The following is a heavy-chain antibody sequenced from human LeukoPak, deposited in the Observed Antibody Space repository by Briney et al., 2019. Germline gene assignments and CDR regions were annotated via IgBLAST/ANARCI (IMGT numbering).Heavy chain of an antibody. Sequence: SGGSLRLSCAASGFTFSSYWMHWVRQAPGKGLVWVSRINSDGSSTSYADSVKGRFTISRDNAKNTLYLQMNSLRAEDTAVYYCARARYYYDSSGYLAGDSYYDLWGRGTLVTVSS. CDR2: INSDGSST. CDR3: ARARYYYDSSGYLAGDSYYDL. V-gene: IGHV3-74*01. J-gene: IGHJ2*01. D-gene: IGHD3-22*01. CDR1: GFTFSSYW.